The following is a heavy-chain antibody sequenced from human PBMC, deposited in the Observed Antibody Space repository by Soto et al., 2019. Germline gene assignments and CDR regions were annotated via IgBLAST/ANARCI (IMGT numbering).Heavy chain of an antibody. CDR3: ASLNFYILTGYYAFYL. D-gene: IGHD3-9*01. CDR1: GDSISTDY. V-gene: IGHV4-59*08. J-gene: IGHJ3*01. CDR2: ISYSGST. Sequence: SETLSLTCTVSGDSISTDYWSWIRQSPEKGLEYIGYISYSGSTNYNPSLKSRVTTSLDTSKNQFSLKLSSVTAADTAIYYCASLNFYILTGYYAFYLWGQGTMVTVS.